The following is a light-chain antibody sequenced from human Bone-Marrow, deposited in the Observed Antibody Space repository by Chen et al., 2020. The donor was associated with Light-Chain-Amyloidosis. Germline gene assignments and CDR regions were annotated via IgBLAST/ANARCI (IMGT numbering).Light chain of an antibody. CDR3: QQYGSSPRT. Sequence: EIVLTQSPGTLSLSPGDSATLSCRASQNVNTRFFAWYHQKPGQAPRLLIYAESSRATGIQDRFRATGSGTDFTLSISRLEPEDFAVYYCQQYGSSPRTFGQGTKLEI. CDR1: QNVNTRF. J-gene: IGKJ2*01. CDR2: AES. V-gene: IGKV3-20*01.